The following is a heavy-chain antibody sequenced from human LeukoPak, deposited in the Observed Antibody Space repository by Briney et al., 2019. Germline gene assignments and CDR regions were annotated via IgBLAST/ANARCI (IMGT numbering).Heavy chain of an antibody. CDR2: IYYSGST. D-gene: IGHD1-14*01. J-gene: IGHJ5*02. CDR3: ARGRRDPRSRRLDP. Sequence: SSETLSLTCTVSGGSISSGGYYWSWIRQHPGKGLEWIGYIYYSGSTYYNPSLKSRVTISVDTSKNQFSLKLSSVTAADTAVYYCARGRRDPRSRRLDPWGQGTLVTVSS. CDR1: GGSISSGGYY. V-gene: IGHV4-31*03.